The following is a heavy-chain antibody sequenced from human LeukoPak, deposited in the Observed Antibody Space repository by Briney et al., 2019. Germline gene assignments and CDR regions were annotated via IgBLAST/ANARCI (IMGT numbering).Heavy chain of an antibody. J-gene: IGHJ4*02. V-gene: IGHV3-9*01. CDR3: AKDIDSSWYGRFDY. CDR1: GFTFDDYA. D-gene: IGHD6-13*01. Sequence: PGRSLRLSCAASGFTFDDYAMHWVRQAPGKGLEWVSGISWNSGSIGYADSVKGRFTISRDNAKNSLYLQMNSLRAEDTALYYCAKDIDSSWYGRFDYWGQGTLVTVAS. CDR2: ISWNSGSI.